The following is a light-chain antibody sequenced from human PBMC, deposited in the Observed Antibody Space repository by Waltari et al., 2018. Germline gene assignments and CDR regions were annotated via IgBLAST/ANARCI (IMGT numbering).Light chain of an antibody. J-gene: IGLJ2*01. V-gene: IGLV1-47*01. CDR3: ASWDDSLSSPV. CDR1: SSNIGQNY. CDR2: KTN. Sequence: QSVLTQPPSASATPGQRVTIPCSGSSSNIGQNYVYWYQQLPGKAPKPVIFKTNDRPSGVPDRFSGSKSGTSGSLAISGLRSEDEADYYCASWDDSLSSPVFGGGTKLTVL.